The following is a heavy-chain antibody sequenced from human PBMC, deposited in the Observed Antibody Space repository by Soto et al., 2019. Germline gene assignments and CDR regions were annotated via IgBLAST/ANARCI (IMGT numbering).Heavy chain of an antibody. Sequence: EVQVAESGGGLVQPGRSLRLSCAASGFTFHNFAMHWVRQVPGQGLEWVSGIAWDGGSRGYAGSVKGRFTISRDNARNSLYLQMRSLRAEDTAMYYCAKEGAVSMGYFDLWGQGTLVIVSS. CDR3: AKEGAVSMGYFDL. CDR1: GFTFHNFA. CDR2: IAWDGGSR. D-gene: IGHD6-19*01. J-gene: IGHJ4*02. V-gene: IGHV3-9*01.